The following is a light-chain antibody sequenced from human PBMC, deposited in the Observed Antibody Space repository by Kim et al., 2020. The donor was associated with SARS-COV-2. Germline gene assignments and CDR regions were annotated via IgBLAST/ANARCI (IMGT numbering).Light chain of an antibody. CDR2: DVT. V-gene: IGLV2-14*03. J-gene: IGLJ1*01. CDR3: SSYTSSNSWV. CDR1: SRDVGGYNS. Sequence: GQSITTSCTGTSRDVGGYNSVSWYQQHPGKAPKFLIYDVTNRPSGVSNRCSGSKSGNTASLTISGLQAEDEADYYCSSYTSSNSWVFGTGTKVTVL.